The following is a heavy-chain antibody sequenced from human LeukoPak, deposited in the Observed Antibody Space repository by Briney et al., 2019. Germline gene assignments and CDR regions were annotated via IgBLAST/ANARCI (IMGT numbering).Heavy chain of an antibody. CDR1: GFTFSNYG. J-gene: IGHJ5*02. V-gene: IGHV3-23*01. CDR3: AKDSPDHSLDP. CDR2: ISGSGGST. Sequence: PGGTLRLSCAASGFTFSNYGMSWVGQAPGKGLEWVSAISGSGGSTYYADSVKGRFTISRDNSKNTLYLQMNSLRAEDTAVYYCAKDSPDHSLDPWGQGTLVTVSS.